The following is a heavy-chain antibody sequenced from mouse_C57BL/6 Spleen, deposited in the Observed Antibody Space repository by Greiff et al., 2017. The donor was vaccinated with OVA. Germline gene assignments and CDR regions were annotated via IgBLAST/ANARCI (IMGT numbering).Heavy chain of an antibody. CDR3: AREEITYWYFDV. J-gene: IGHJ1*03. CDR1: GFTFSDYG. Sequence: EVKLVESGGGLVKPGGSLKLSCAASGFTFSDYGMHWVRQAPEKGLEWVAYISSGSSTIYYADTVKGRFTISRDNAKNTLLLQMTSLRSEDTAMDDCAREEITYWYFDVWGTGTTVTVSS. V-gene: IGHV5-17*01. D-gene: IGHD1-1*01. CDR2: ISSGSSTI.